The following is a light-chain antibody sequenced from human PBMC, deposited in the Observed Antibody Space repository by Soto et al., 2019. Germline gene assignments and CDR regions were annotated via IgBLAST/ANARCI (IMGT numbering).Light chain of an antibody. Sequence: DIQMTQSPSTLSASVGDRVTVTCRASQSISSWLAWYHQKPGKAPKLLIYKASILESGVPSRFSGSGSGTEFTLTISGLQPDDFATYYCQQYSNSPWTFGQGTKVEIK. CDR3: QQYSNSPWT. CDR2: KAS. V-gene: IGKV1-5*03. J-gene: IGKJ1*01. CDR1: QSISSW.